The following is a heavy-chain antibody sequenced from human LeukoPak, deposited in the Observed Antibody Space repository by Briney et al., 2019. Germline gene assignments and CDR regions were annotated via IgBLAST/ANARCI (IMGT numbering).Heavy chain of an antibody. CDR3: ASRITGGFYYYYNMDV. CDR1: GYTFIGFY. J-gene: IGHJ6*03. V-gene: IGHV1-2*02. CDR2: INPNSGGT. D-gene: IGHD2/OR15-2a*01. Sequence: GASVKVSCKASGYTFIGFYIHWVRQAPGQGLEWMGWINPNSGGTNYAEKFQGRVTMTRDTSITTAYMELNRLRSDDTAVYYCASRITGGFYYYYNMDVWGKGTTVTVSS.